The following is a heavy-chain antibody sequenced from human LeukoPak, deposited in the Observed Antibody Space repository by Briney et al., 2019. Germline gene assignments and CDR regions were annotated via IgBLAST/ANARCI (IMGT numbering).Heavy chain of an antibody. V-gene: IGHV1-2*02. CDR2: INPSSGGT. CDR1: GYTFTGYY. CDR3: ARYGEDDAFDI. Sequence: ASVKVSCKASGYTFTGYYMHWVRQAPGQGLEWMGWINPSSGGTDYAQKFQGRVTMTRDTSISTAYVELSRLRSDDTAMYYCARYGEDDAFDIWGQGTMVTVSS. D-gene: IGHD4-17*01. J-gene: IGHJ3*02.